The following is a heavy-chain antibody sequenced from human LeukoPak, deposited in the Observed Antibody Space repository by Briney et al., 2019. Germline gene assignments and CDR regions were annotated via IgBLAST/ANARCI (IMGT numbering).Heavy chain of an antibody. Sequence: PGRSLRLSCAASGFTFSSYGMHWVRQAPGKGLEWVAVIWYDGSNKYYADSVKGRFTISRDNSNNALYLQMNSLRAADTAVYYCARGNYYGSGTLGAFDIWGQGTMVTVSS. CDR2: IWYDGSNK. CDR1: GFTFSSYG. V-gene: IGHV3-33*01. CDR3: ARGNYYGSGTLGAFDI. D-gene: IGHD3-10*01. J-gene: IGHJ3*02.